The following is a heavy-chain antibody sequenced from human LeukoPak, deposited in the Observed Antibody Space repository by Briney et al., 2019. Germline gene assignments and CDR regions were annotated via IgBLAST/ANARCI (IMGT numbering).Heavy chain of an antibody. D-gene: IGHD3-10*01. J-gene: IGHJ4*02. CDR1: RFTVSSNY. CDR2: LYSGGNT. V-gene: IGHV3-53*01. CDR3: ATDRGGSGTRDY. Sequence: GGSLRLSCAASRFTVSSNYMTWVRQAPGKGLEWVSILYSGGNTHYADSVKGRLTISRDNSQNTLYLQMNSLRAEDTAVYYCATDRGGSGTRDYWGQGTLVTVSS.